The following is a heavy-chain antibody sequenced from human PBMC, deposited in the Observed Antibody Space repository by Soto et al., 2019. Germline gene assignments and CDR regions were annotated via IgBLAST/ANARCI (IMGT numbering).Heavy chain of an antibody. CDR2: ISGSGGGT. D-gene: IGHD3-10*01. CDR1: GFTFSSYA. V-gene: IGHV3-23*01. CDR3: AKSRGSGSYFNPSDAFDF. J-gene: IGHJ3*01. Sequence: EVQLLDSGGGLVQPGGSLRLSCAASGFTFSSYAMSWVRQAPGKGLEWVSSISGSGGGTYYADSVKGRFTISRDNSKNTLSLQMNRLRAEDTGVYDCAKSRGSGSYFNPSDAFDFWGQGTMVTVSS.